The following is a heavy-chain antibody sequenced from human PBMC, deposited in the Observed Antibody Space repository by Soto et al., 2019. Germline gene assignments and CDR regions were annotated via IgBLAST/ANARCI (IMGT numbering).Heavy chain of an antibody. CDR1: GGTFSSYA. CDR3: ARGPIRFLESSYYYYGMDV. D-gene: IGHD3-3*01. J-gene: IGHJ6*02. CDR2: IIPIFGTA. V-gene: IGHV1-69*13. Sequence: SVKVSCKASGGTFSSYAISWVRQAPGQGXEWMGGIIPIFGTANYAQKFQGRVTITADESTSTAYMELSSLRSEDTAVYYCARGPIRFLESSYYYYGMDVWGQGTTVTVSS.